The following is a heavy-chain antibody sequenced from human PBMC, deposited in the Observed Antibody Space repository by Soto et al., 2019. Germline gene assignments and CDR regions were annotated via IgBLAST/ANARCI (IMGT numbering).Heavy chain of an antibody. V-gene: IGHV3-23*01. J-gene: IGHJ4*02. CDR2: ISGSGGST. D-gene: IGHD3-3*01. CDR3: AKESGFYPLAYFDY. CDR1: GFSFSSYA. Sequence: GGSLRLSCAASGFSFSSYAMTWVRQAPGKGLEWVPAISGSGGSTYYADSVKGRFTISRDNSKNTLYLQMNSLRAEDTAVYYCAKESGFYPLAYFDYWGQGTLVTVSS.